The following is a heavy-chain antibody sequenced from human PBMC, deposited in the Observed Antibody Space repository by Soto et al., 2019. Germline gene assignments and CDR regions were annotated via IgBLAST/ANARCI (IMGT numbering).Heavy chain of an antibody. CDR3: ARHGDYYDFWSGYSPRGYYYYMDV. CDR1: GGSISSYY. CDR2: IYYSGST. J-gene: IGHJ6*03. V-gene: IGHV4-59*08. Sequence: SETLSLTCTVSGGSISSYYWSWIRQPPGKGLEWIGYIYYSGSTNYNPSLKSRVTISVDTSKNQFSLKLSSVTAADTAVYYCARHGDYYDFWSGYSPRGYYYYMDVWGKGTTVTVSS. D-gene: IGHD3-3*01.